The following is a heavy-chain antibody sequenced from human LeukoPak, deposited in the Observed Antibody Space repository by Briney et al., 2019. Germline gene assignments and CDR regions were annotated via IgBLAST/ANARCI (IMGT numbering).Heavy chain of an antibody. D-gene: IGHD6-13*01. CDR2: INHSGST. J-gene: IGHJ4*02. CDR1: GGSFSGYY. Sequence: PSETLSLTCAVYGGSFSGYYWSWIRQPPGKGLEWIGEINHSGSTNYNPSLKSRVTISVDTSKNQFSLKLSSVTAADTAVYYCARDIAAAGFAYWGQGTLVTVSS. V-gene: IGHV4-34*01. CDR3: ARDIAAAGFAY.